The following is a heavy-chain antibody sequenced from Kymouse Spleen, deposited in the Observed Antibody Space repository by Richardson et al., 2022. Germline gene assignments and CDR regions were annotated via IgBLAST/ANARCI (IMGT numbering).Heavy chain of an antibody. CDR3: ARR*WELLTLITTTTTVWTS. V-gene: IGHV4-39*01. J-gene: IGHJ6*02. CDR2: IYYSGST. CDR1: GGSISSSSYY. D-gene: IGHD1-26*01. Sequence: QLQLQESGPGLVKPSETLSLTCTVSGGSISSSSYYWGWIRQPPGKGLEWIGSIYYSGSTYYNPSLKSRVTISVDTSKNQFSLKLSSVTAADTAVYYCARR*WELLTLITTTTTVWTSGAKGPRSPSPQ.